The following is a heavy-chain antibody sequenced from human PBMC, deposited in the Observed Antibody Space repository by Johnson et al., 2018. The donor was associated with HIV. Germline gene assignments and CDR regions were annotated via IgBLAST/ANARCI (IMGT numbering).Heavy chain of an antibody. CDR3: ATSLTGTRPFDI. CDR2: IYSGGST. J-gene: IGHJ3*02. V-gene: IGHV3-66*02. D-gene: IGHD1-7*01. CDR1: GFTVSSNY. Sequence: VQLVESGGGLVQPGGSLRLSCAASGFTVSSNYMSLVRQAPGKGLEWVSVIYSGGSTYYADSVKGRFTISRDNSKNTLYLQMNSLRAEDTAVYYCATSLTGTRPFDIWGQVTMVTVSS.